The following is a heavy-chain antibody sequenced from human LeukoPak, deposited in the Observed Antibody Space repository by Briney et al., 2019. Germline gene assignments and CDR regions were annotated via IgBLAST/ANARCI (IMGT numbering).Heavy chain of an antibody. D-gene: IGHD6-6*01. Sequence: PSETLSLTCTVSGVSFSIYYWTWIRQPPGKGLEWIGYIYYSGSTNYNPSLKSRVTMSLDTSKNQFSLKLTSVTAADTAVYYCATGSSSSSVDYWGQGTLVTVSS. V-gene: IGHV4-59*01. CDR3: ATGSSSSSVDY. CDR2: IYYSGST. CDR1: GVSFSIYY. J-gene: IGHJ4*02.